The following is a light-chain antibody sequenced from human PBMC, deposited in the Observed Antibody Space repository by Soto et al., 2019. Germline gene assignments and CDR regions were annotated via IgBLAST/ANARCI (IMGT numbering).Light chain of an antibody. J-gene: IGKJ4*01. Sequence: EIVLTQSPATLSLSPGERATLSCRASQSVGNYLTWYQQKPGQAPRLLIYDASNRATGIPARFSGSGSETDFTLTISSLEPEDFAVYYCQQRSNWPPLTFGGGTMVEIK. CDR3: QQRSNWPPLT. V-gene: IGKV3-11*01. CDR1: QSVGNY. CDR2: DAS.